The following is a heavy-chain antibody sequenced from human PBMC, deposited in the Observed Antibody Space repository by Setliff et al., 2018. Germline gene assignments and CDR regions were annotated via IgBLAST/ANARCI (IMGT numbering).Heavy chain of an antibody. CDR1: GCSISSGYY. J-gene: IGHJ5*02. CDR2: IYHSGST. CDR3: ARTNYYDSSTYFNWFDP. Sequence: SETLSLTCAVSGCSISSGYYWGWIRQPPGKGLEWIGSIYHSGSTYYNPSLKSRVTMSVDTSKNQFSLKLSSVTAADTAVYYCARTNYYDSSTYFNWFDPWGQGTLVTVSS. V-gene: IGHV4-38-2*01. D-gene: IGHD3-22*01.